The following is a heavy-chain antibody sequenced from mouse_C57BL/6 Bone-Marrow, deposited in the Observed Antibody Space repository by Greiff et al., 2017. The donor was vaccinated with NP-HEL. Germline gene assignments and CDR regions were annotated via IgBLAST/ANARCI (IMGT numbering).Heavy chain of an antibody. V-gene: IGHV3-1*01. CDR3: ARGGLTGLFDY. CDR1: GYSITSGYD. D-gene: IGHD4-1*01. CDR2: ISYSGST. J-gene: IGHJ2*01. Sequence: EVKLQESGPGMVKPSQSLSLTCTVTGYSITSGYDWHWIRHFPGNKLEWMGYISYSGSTNYNPSLKSRISITHDTSKNHFFLKLNSVTTEDTATYYCARGGLTGLFDYWGQGTTLTVSS.